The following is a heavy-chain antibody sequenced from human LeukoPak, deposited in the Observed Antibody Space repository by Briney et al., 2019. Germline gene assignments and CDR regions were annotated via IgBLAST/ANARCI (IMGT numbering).Heavy chain of an antibody. Sequence: GGSLRLSCAASGFTFDDYAMHWVRHAPGKVLEWVSGISWNSGSIGYADSVKGRFTISRDNAKNSLYLQMNSLRAEDTALYYCAKDIGYYDSSGFDYWGQGTLVTVSS. V-gene: IGHV3-9*01. CDR1: GFTFDDYA. CDR2: ISWNSGSI. J-gene: IGHJ4*02. CDR3: AKDIGYYDSSGFDY. D-gene: IGHD3-22*01.